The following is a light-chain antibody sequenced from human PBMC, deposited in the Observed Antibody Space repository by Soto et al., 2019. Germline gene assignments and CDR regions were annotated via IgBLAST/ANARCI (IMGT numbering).Light chain of an antibody. CDR2: NSS. CDR3: KKYRHLPKK. J-gene: IGKJ1*01. CDR1: QIVRSNY. V-gene: IGKV3-20*01. Sequence: EIVLKHAPGTLSLSPGERSILSCRASQIVRSNYIAWYQQKPGQAPRLLIYNSSTRDTSIPDRVSGSGYGTNFTLTISRLEHEHFALYYCKKYRHLPKKFGQGPQVAIK.